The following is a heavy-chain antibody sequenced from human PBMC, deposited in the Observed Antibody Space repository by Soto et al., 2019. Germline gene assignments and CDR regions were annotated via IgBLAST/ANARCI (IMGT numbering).Heavy chain of an antibody. Sequence: QVQLQESGPGLVKPSETLSLTCTVSGGSISSYYWGWIRQPPGKGLEWIGYIYYSGSTKYNPSLKSRVTISVDTSKNQFSLKVSSVTAADTAVYYCARGWGNGDYYYYGMDVWGQGTTVTVSS. CDR2: IYYSGST. CDR1: GGSISSYY. J-gene: IGHJ6*02. CDR3: ARGWGNGDYYYYGMDV. D-gene: IGHD3-16*01. V-gene: IGHV4-59*01.